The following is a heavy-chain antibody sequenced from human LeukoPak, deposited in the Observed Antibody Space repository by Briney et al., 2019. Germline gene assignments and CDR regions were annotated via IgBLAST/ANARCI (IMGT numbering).Heavy chain of an antibody. CDR3: VRLLRYNGGDYFDS. D-gene: IGHD3-9*01. CDR2: PYSGGST. V-gene: IGHV3-53*01. CDR1: GFTFSSYA. Sequence: GGSLRLSCAVSGFTFSSYAMSWVRQAPGRGLEWVSGPYSGGSTDYADSVKGRFTISRDNSKNTLYLQMNSLRADDTAVYFRVRLLRYNGGDYFDSWGQGTLVTVSS. J-gene: IGHJ4*02.